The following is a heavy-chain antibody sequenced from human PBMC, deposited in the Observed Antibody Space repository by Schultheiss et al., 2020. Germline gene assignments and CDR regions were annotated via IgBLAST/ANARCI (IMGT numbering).Heavy chain of an antibody. D-gene: IGHD5-18*01. CDR2: IYQTGST. V-gene: IGHV4-39*07. J-gene: IGHJ4*02. CDR3: TRAGYSYALGY. Sequence: SETLSLTCTVSGGSVSSGSYYWSWIRQPPGKGLEWIGSIYQTGSTYYNPSIKSRVSISVDTSKNQFSLNLSSVTAADTAVYYCTRAGYSYALGYWGQGTLVTVSS. CDR1: GGSVSSGSYY.